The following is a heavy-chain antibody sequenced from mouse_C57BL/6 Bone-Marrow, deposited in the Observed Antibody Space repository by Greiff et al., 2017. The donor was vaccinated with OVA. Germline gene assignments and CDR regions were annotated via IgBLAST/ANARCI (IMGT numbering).Heavy chain of an antibody. V-gene: IGHV5-12*01. D-gene: IGHD1-1*01. Sequence: EVKLMESGGGLVQPGGSLKLSCAASGFTFSDYYMYWVRQTPEKRLEWVAYISNGGGSTYYPDTVKGRFTISRDNAKNTLYLQMSRLKSEDTAMYYCARHDYGSSYDPYWYFDVWGTGTTVTVSS. CDR2: ISNGGGST. J-gene: IGHJ1*03. CDR3: ARHDYGSSYDPYWYFDV. CDR1: GFTFSDYY.